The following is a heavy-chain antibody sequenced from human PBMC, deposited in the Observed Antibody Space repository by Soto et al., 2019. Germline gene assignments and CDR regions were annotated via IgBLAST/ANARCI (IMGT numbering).Heavy chain of an antibody. CDR2: VYWDDDK. J-gene: IGHJ4*02. CDR1: GFSLTTSGVA. V-gene: IGHV2-5*02. CDR3: AHVSYDGSTCYQHFDF. Sequence: QITLKESGPTLVKPTQTLTLTCNFSGFSLTTSGVAVAWIRQPPGKALEWLAVVYWDDDKRSSPSLSRRLTITKDTPKNQVVLKMTNMDPVDTATYYCAHVSYDGSTCYQHFDFWGQGTLVTVSS. D-gene: IGHD3-9*01.